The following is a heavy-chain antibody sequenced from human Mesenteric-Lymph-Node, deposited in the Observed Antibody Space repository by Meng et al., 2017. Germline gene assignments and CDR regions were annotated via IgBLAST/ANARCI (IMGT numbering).Heavy chain of an antibody. CDR3: ARERGREVGLFDF. Sequence: QLQESGPGLVQPSGTLSLACGVSGDSIDNSKWWAWLRQSPGGGLEWIGEISNTYRTVYNPSLKRRLRISMDKSKNQFSLTLYSVTAADTAIYYCARERGREVGLFDFWGRGALVTVSS. J-gene: IGHJ1*01. D-gene: IGHD3-10*01. CDR2: ISNTYRT. CDR1: GDSIDNSKW. V-gene: IGHV4-4*02.